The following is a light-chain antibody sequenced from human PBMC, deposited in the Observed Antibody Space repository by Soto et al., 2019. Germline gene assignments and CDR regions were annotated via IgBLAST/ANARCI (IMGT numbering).Light chain of an antibody. V-gene: IGKV3-20*01. Sequence: EIVLTQSPGTLSVSPGERATLSCRASQSVTSPFLAWYQQKPGQPPRLLIYSASGRESGIPDRFSGSGSGTEFTLTISSLEPEDSAVYYCQQYGSSPRTFGQGTKVDNK. J-gene: IGKJ1*01. CDR3: QQYGSSPRT. CDR1: QSVTSPF. CDR2: SAS.